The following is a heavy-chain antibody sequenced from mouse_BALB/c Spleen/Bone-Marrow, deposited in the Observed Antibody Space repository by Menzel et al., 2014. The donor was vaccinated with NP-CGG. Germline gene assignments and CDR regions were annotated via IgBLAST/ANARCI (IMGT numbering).Heavy chain of an antibody. V-gene: IGHV1-54*01. D-gene: IGHD1-1*01. Sequence: QVQLKESGAELVRPGTSVKVSCKASGYAFTNYWIEWIKQRPGQGLEWIGVINPGSGGINYNEKFKGKATLTADKSSSTAYMQLSSLTSDDSAVYFCARELVRGMDYRGQGTSVTVSS. J-gene: IGHJ4*01. CDR3: ARELVRGMDY. CDR1: GYAFTNYW. CDR2: INPGSGGI.